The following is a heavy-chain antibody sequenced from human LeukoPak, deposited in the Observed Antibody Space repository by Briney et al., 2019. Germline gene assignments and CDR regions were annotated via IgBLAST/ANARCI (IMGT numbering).Heavy chain of an antibody. CDR1: GGTFSSYA. CDR2: FTRIFGTT. D-gene: IGHD1-1*01. CDR3: ARDDTGTYSHFAY. V-gene: IGHV1-69*06. J-gene: IGHJ4*02. Sequence: SVKVSCKASGGTFSSYAISWVRQAPGQGLEWMGGFTRIFGTTKYAQNFRDRVTITADKSTNTVYMELRSLTSDDTALYFCARDDTGTYSHFAYWGQGTLVTVSS.